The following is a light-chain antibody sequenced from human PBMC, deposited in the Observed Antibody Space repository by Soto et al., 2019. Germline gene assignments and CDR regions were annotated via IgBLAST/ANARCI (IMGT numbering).Light chain of an antibody. J-gene: IGLJ1*01. CDR2: GNS. V-gene: IGLV1-40*01. Sequence: QSVLTQPPSVSGAPGQRVTISCSGSSSNIGAGYDVHWYQQLPGTAPKLLIYGNSNRPSGVPDRFSGSKSGTSAYLAITGLQAEDEADYYCQSYNSSLSGYVFGTRTKVTVL. CDR1: SSNIGAGYD. CDR3: QSYNSSLSGYV.